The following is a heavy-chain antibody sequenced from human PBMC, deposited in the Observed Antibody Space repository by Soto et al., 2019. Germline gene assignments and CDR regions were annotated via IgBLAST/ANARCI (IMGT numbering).Heavy chain of an antibody. V-gene: IGHV3-23*01. CDR2: ISGSGSTI. CDR3: AKVFYYYDSSGYYYFDY. Sequence: HPGGSVKLSCAASGFTFSSYAVSWVRQAPGKGPEWISSISGSGSTIYYADSVKGRFTISRDNSKNTLYLQMSSLRAEDTAVYYCAKVFYYYDSSGYYYFDYWGQGTLVTVSS. D-gene: IGHD3-22*01. J-gene: IGHJ4*02. CDR1: GFTFSSYA.